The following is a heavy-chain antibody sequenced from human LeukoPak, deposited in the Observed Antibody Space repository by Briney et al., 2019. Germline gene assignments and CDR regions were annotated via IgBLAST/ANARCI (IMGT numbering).Heavy chain of an antibody. CDR2: IRYDGSNK. D-gene: IGHD2-15*01. V-gene: IGHV3-30*02. Sequence: PGGSLRLSCAASGFTFSSYAMHWVRQAPGKGLEWVAFIRYDGSNKYYADSVKGRFTISRDNSKNTLYLQMNSLRAEDTAVYYCAKDQRCSGGSCYSFHFDYWGQGTLVTVSS. CDR1: GFTFSSYA. J-gene: IGHJ4*02. CDR3: AKDQRCSGGSCYSFHFDY.